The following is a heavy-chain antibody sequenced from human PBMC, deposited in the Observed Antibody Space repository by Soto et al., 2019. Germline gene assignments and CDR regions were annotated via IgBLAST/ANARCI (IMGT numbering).Heavy chain of an antibody. V-gene: IGHV3-64*01. CDR1: GFTFSSYA. J-gene: IGHJ6*03. CDR3: ARIGTGYYYYYYYYMDV. Sequence: GSLRLSCAASGFTFSSYAMHWVRQAPGKGLEYVSAISSNGGSTYYANSVKGRFTISRDNSKNTLYLQMGSLRAEDMAVYYCARIGTGYYYYYYYYMDVWGKGTTVTVSS. D-gene: IGHD1-1*01. CDR2: ISSNGGST.